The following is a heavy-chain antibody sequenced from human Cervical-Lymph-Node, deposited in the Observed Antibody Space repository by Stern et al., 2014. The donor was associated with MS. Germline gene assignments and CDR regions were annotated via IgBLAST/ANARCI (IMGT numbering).Heavy chain of an antibody. CDR3: ATDPSTGAGP. CDR2: INPDGFNT. V-gene: IGHV3-23*04. CDR1: GFAFRNYG. Sequence: EVQLEESGGGSVQPGGSLRLSCTVSGFAFRNYGMTWVRQSLGKRLEWVSTINPDGFNTHYADSVEGRFTISRDISKKLLFMTMDSLTADDTAMYYCATDPSTGAGPWGQGTLVTVSS. D-gene: IGHD1-1*01. J-gene: IGHJ4*02.